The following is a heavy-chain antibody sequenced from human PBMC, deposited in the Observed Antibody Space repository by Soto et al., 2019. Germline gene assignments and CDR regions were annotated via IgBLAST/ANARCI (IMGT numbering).Heavy chain of an antibody. CDR2: INYAGVAT. V-gene: IGHV3-23*01. J-gene: IGHJ4*02. CDR1: GFTFNNHD. D-gene: IGHD1-1*01. Sequence: GGSLRLSCIASGFTFNNHDMNWVRQTPGKGLEWVSNINYAGVATYYADAVKGRFTISRDNAKNMLYLQMDDLRAEDTAMYYCVKDPNWESGYWGQGTLVTV. CDR3: VKDPNWESGY.